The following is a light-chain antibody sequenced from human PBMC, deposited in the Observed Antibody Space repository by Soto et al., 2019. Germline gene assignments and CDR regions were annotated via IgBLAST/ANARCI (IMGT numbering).Light chain of an antibody. CDR2: DVT. CDR1: SSDVGGYNS. Sequence: QSALTQPASVSGSPGQSITISCTGTSSDVGGYNSVSWYQQYPGKAPKLMIYDVTNRPSGVSDRFSGSKSGNTASLTISGLQAEDEADYYCSSYTSSITYVFGTGTKVTVL. V-gene: IGLV2-14*03. J-gene: IGLJ1*01. CDR3: SSYTSSITYV.